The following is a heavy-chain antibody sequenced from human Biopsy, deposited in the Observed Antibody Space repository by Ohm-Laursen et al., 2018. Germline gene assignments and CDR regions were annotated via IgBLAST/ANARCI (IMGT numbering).Heavy chain of an antibody. V-gene: IGHV3-74*01. Sequence: SLRLSCAASGFIFSSSWMHWVRQAPGKGLAWVSCISSDGSTTYAESVKGRFTISRDNAKNTAYLQMNSLRADDTALYYCATDHYGSINYWGQGTLVTVSS. CDR2: ISSDGST. D-gene: IGHD4-17*01. J-gene: IGHJ4*02. CDR3: ATDHYGSINY. CDR1: GFIFSSSW.